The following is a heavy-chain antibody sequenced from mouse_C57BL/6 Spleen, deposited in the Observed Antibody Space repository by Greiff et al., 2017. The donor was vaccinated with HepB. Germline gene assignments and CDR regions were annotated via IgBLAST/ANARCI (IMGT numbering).Heavy chain of an antibody. CDR3: ARENDGGLYAMDY. D-gene: IGHD1-1*02. Sequence: QVQLQQPGAELVQPGASVKLSCTASGYTFTSYWMPWVQQRPGQGLEWIGMIHPNSGSTNYHEKFKSKTTMTVDKSSSTAYMQLSSLTSEDSAVYCCARENDGGLYAMDYWGQGTSVTVSS. CDR1: GYTFTSYW. J-gene: IGHJ4*01. V-gene: IGHV1-64*01. CDR2: IHPNSGST.